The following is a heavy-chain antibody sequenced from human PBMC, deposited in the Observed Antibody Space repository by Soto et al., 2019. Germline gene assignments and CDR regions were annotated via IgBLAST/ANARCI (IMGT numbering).Heavy chain of an antibody. J-gene: IGHJ5*02. CDR2: MNPGSGNT. CDR3: ARMASSGSLNWFDP. D-gene: IGHD3-10*01. CDR1: GYTFTNYE. V-gene: IGHV1-8*01. Sequence: ASVKVSCKASGYTFTNYEINWVRQATGQGLEWMGWMNPGSGNTGYAHKFQGRVTMTRNISISTSYMELSRLGSDDTAIYYCARMASSGSLNWFDPWGQGTLVTVSS.